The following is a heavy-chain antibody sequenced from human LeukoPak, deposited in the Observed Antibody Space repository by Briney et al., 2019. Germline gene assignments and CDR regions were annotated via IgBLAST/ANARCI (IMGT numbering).Heavy chain of an antibody. J-gene: IGHJ5*02. CDR1: GFTFSSYA. Sequence: GGSLRLSCAASGFTFSSYAMSWVRQAPGKGLEWVSAISGSGGSTYYADSVKGRFTISRDNSKNTLYLQMNSLRAEDTAVYYCAKVGSRMVRGVINWFDPWGEGTLVTVCS. D-gene: IGHD3-10*01. CDR3: AKVGSRMVRGVINWFDP. V-gene: IGHV3-23*01. CDR2: ISGSGGST.